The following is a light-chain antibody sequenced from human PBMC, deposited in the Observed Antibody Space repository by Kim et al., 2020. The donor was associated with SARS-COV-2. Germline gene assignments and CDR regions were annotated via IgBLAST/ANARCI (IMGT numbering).Light chain of an antibody. J-gene: IGKJ1*01. V-gene: IGKV3-20*01. Sequence: EIVLTQSPGTLSLSPGERATLSCRASQTITYLGWYQQKPGQTPRLLIYAASIRATGIPDRFSGSGSGTDFTLTINRLEPEDIAVYYCQQYDYSPSTFGQGTQVDIK. CDR2: AAS. CDR3: QQYDYSPST. CDR1: QTITY.